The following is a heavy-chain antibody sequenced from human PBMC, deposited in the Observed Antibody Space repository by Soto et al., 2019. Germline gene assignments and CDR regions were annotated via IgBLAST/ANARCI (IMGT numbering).Heavy chain of an antibody. CDR3: ATTPCNMASAGSYYFDS. CDR1: GGTCSNYG. CDR2: IIPLFGTL. Sequence: QVKLVQSGTEVQRPGSSVKVSCKASGGTCSNYGLSWVRQAPGHGLRWMGGIIPLFGTLHNAREFQDRVTITADQSTGTASMDLISLTYDDTAVYFCATTPCNMASAGSYYFDSWGQGILVTVSS. D-gene: IGHD6-13*01. J-gene: IGHJ4*02. V-gene: IGHV1-69*01.